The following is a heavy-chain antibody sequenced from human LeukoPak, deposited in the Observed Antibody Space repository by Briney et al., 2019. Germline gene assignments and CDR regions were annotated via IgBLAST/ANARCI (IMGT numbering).Heavy chain of an antibody. V-gene: IGHV3-48*03. CDR2: ISSSGRTK. CDR1: GFTFSSYE. CDR3: AKDIRVVNPWEYYYGSGSSTDY. J-gene: IGHJ4*02. Sequence: GGSLRLSCAASGFTFSSYEMNWVRQAPGKGLEWLSYISSSGRTKYYADSVKGRFTISRDNSKNTLYLQMNSLRAEDTAVYYCAKDIRVVNPWEYYYGSGSSTDYWGQGTLVTVSS. D-gene: IGHD3-10*01.